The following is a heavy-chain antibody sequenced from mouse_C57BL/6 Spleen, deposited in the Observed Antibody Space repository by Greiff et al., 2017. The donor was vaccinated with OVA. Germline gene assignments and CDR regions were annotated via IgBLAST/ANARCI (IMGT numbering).Heavy chain of an antibody. CDR3: ARGITVVVDY. V-gene: IGHV1-82*01. J-gene: IGHJ2*01. CDR2: IYPGDGDT. CDR1: GYAFSSSW. D-gene: IGHD1-1*01. Sequence: QVQLKQSGPELVKPGASVKISCKASGYAFSSSWMNWVKQRPGKGLEWIGRIYPGDGDTNYNGKFKGKATLTADKSSSTAYMQLSSLTSEDSAVYFCARGITVVVDYWGQGTTLTVSS.